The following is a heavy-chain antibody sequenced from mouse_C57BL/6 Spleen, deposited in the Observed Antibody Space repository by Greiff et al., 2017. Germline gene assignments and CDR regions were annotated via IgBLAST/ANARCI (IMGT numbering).Heavy chain of an antibody. D-gene: IGHD1-1*01. V-gene: IGHV1-9*01. CDR2: ILPGSGST. CDR1: GYTFTGYW. J-gene: IGHJ1*03. CDR3: ARRYYGSSYGGYFDV. Sequence: QVQLQQSGAELMKPGASVKLPCKATGYTFTGYWIEWVKQRPGHGLEWIGEILPGSGSTNYNEKFKGKATFTADTSSNTAYMQLSSLTTEDSAIYYCARRYYGSSYGGYFDVWGTGTTVTVSS.